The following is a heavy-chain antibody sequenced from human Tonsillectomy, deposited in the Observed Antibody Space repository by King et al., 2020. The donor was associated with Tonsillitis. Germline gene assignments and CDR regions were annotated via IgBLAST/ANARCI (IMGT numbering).Heavy chain of an antibody. Sequence: VQLVESGGGLVQPGGSLRLSCAASGFTFSSYSMNWVRQAPGKGLEWVSYISSSSSTIYYADSAKGRFTISRDNAKNSLYLQMNSLRDEDTAVYYCARAILSSGWYSARYYYYYGMDVWGQGTTVTVSS. CDR2: ISSSSSTI. D-gene: IGHD6-19*01. J-gene: IGHJ6*02. CDR1: GFTFSSYS. CDR3: ARAILSSGWYSARYYYYYGMDV. V-gene: IGHV3-48*02.